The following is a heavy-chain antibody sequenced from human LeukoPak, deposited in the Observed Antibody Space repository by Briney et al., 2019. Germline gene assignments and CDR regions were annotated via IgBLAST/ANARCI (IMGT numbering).Heavy chain of an antibody. CDR2: ISYDGSNK. CDR1: GFTFSSYA. Sequence: LGGSLRLSCAASGFTFSSYAMHWVRQAPGKGLEWVAVISYDGSNKYYADSVKGRFTISRDNSKNTLYLQMNSLRAEDTAVYYCTVGGYSSSSGAFDIWGQGTMVTVSS. J-gene: IGHJ3*02. CDR3: TVGGYSSSSGAFDI. D-gene: IGHD6-6*01. V-gene: IGHV3-30-3*01.